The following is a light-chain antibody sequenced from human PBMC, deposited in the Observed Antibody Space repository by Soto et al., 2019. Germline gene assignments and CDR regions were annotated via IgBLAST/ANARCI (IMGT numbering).Light chain of an antibody. Sequence: EVVMTQSPATLSVSPGEGVTLSCRASQGIGDTLAWYQYKPGQAPRLLIYDASNRATGIPARFSGSGSGTDFTLTISSLEPADFAVYYCQQRSNWPLTFGGGTKVDIK. CDR3: QQRSNWPLT. CDR1: QGIGDT. V-gene: IGKV3D-11*01. J-gene: IGKJ4*01. CDR2: DAS.